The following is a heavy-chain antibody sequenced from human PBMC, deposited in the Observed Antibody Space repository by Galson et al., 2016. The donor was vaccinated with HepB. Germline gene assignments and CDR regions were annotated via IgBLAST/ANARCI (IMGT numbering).Heavy chain of an antibody. CDR2: ISSHNSNI. Sequence: SLRLSCAASGFTFNYYGMIWVRQAPGKGLEWVSFISSHNSNIYYADYVNGRFTISRDNAYNSLYLQMNSLTPQDTAVYYCARGQGGFEGFVHWGQGILVTVSS. D-gene: IGHD3-10*01. CDR1: GFTFNYYG. V-gene: IGHV3-21*01. J-gene: IGHJ5*02. CDR3: ARGQGGFEGFVH.